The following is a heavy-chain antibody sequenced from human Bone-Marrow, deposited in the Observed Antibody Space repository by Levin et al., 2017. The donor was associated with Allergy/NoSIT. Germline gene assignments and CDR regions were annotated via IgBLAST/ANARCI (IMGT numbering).Heavy chain of an antibody. CDR1: GFTFSTYW. Sequence: GGSLRLSCAASGFTFSTYWMHWVRQAPGKGLVWVSRIDSDGSDTKYADSVKGRFTISRDNAKNTLYLQMNSLRAEDTAVYYCARVSGELLDSWGQGTLVTVSS. D-gene: IGHD1-7*01. V-gene: IGHV3-74*01. CDR2: IDSDGSDT. J-gene: IGHJ4*02. CDR3: ARVSGELLDS.